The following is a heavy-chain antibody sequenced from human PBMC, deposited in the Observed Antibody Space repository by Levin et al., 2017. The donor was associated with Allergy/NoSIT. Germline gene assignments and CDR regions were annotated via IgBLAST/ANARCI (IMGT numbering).Heavy chain of an antibody. J-gene: IGHJ4*02. CDR3: AKDFDTSGTAPDY. V-gene: IGHV3-30*02. CDR1: GFTFSAYG. Sequence: GGSLRLSCAASGFTFSAYGMHWVRQAPGKGLEWLTSIPYDGTNRYYADSVRGRITISRDNSKNTLSLQMARLRAEDTAVYYCAKDFDTSGTAPDYWGQGALVTVSS. CDR2: IPYDGTNR. D-gene: IGHD3-22*01.